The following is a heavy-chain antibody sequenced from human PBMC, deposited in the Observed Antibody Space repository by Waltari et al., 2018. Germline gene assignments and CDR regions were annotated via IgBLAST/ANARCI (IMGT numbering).Heavy chain of an antibody. Sequence: QVQLVQSGAEVKKPGSSVKVSCKASGGTFTSNAISWVRQALGQGLEGMGRIIPIFGTANYAQKFQGRVTITADKSTSTAYMELSSLRSEDTAVYYCARSGADYCSSTSCYISLDYWGQGTLVTVSS. J-gene: IGHJ4*02. CDR2: IIPIFGTA. D-gene: IGHD2-2*02. CDR1: GGTFTSNA. CDR3: ARSGADYCSSTSCYISLDY. V-gene: IGHV1-69*13.